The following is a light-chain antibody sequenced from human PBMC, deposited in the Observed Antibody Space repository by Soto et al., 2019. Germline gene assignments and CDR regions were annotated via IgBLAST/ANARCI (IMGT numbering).Light chain of an antibody. Sequence: QSVLTQPPSASGTPGQRFTISCSGSVSSSGTNTVNWYRQLPGTAPKLLIYGNNQRPSGVPDRFSGSKSGTSASLDISGLQSEDEADYYCAAWDGSLNNVLFGGGTKLTVL. CDR3: AAWDGSLNNVL. CDR2: GNN. J-gene: IGLJ2*01. CDR1: VSSSGTNT. V-gene: IGLV1-44*01.